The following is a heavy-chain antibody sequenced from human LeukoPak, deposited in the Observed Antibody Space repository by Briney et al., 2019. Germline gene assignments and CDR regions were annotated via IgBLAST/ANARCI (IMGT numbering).Heavy chain of an antibody. CDR2: IKQDGSEK. CDR1: GFTFSSYW. D-gene: IGHD1-26*01. V-gene: IGHV3-7*01. J-gene: IGHJ4*02. Sequence: QPGGSLRLSCAVSGFTFSSYWMSWVRQAPGKGLEWVANIKQDGSEKYYIDSVKGRFTISRDNAKNSLYLQMNSLRAEDTAVYYCARDVRYSGSYSLDYWGQGTLVTVSS. CDR3: ARDVRYSGSYSLDY.